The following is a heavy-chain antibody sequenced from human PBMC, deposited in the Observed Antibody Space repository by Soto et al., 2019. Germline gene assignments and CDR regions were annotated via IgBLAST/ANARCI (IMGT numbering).Heavy chain of an antibody. CDR1: GGSINSGGYS. J-gene: IGHJ6*02. D-gene: IGHD3-22*01. CDR2: IYHTGTT. Sequence: PSETLSLTCTVSGGSINSGGYSWTWIRQPPGKGLEWIGFIYHTGTTYYNPSLKSRVTISVDRSKNQFSLKLNSVTAADTAVYYCARHSSDSSGYYIYYYYYGMDVWGQGTTVTVSS. CDR3: ARHSSDSSGYYIYYYYYGMDV. V-gene: IGHV4-30-2*01.